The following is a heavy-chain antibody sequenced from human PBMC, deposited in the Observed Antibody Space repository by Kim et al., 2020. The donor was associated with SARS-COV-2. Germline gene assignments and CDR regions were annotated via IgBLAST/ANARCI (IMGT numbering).Heavy chain of an antibody. CDR3: AREDGVFWSGYYVDAFDI. V-gene: IGHV3-21*01. CDR2: ISSSSSYI. Sequence: GGSLRLSCAASGFTFSSYSMNWVRQAPGKGLEWVSSISSSSSYIYYADSVKGRFTISRDNAKNSLYLQMNSLRAEDTAVYYCAREDGVFWSGYYVDAFDIWGQGTMVTVSS. J-gene: IGHJ3*02. CDR1: GFTFSSYS. D-gene: IGHD3-3*01.